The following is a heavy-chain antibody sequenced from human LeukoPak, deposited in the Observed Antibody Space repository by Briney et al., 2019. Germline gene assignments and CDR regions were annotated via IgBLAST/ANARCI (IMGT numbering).Heavy chain of an antibody. J-gene: IGHJ5*02. V-gene: IGHV4-30-2*01. CDR1: GGSISSGGYS. CDR2: IYHSGST. CDR3: ARAPYNGVPFGP. D-gene: IGHD2-8*01. Sequence: TLSLTCAVSGGSISSGGYSWNWIRQPPGKGLEWIGYIYHSGSTYYNPSLKSRVTISVDRSKNQFSLKLSSVTAADTAVYYCARAPYNGVPFGPWGQGTLVTVSS.